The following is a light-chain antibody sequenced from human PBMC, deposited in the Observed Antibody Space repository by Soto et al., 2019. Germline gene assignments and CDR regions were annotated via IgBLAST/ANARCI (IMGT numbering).Light chain of an antibody. CDR1: QSISSY. Sequence: DIQMTQSPSSLSASVGDRVTITCRASQSISSYLNWYQQKPGKAPKLLIYAASSLQSGVPSRFSGSESGTDFTLTISSLQPEDFATYYCQQSYSTPATFGQGPKLEIK. CDR2: AAS. J-gene: IGKJ2*01. V-gene: IGKV1-39*01. CDR3: QQSYSTPAT.